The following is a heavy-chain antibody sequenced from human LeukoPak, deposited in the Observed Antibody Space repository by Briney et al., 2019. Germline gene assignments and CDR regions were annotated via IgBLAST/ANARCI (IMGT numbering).Heavy chain of an antibody. CDR2: MNIDGSER. Sequence: GGSLRLSCAASGFSFSNYWMGWVRQAPGKRPEWVANMNIDGSERYYADSVKGRFTISRDNARNSVFLQMSGLRVEDTAVYYCARDRGPRTGFMVREAYDYWGQGTLVTVSS. CDR3: ARDRGPRTGFMVREAYDY. D-gene: IGHD3-10*01. J-gene: IGHJ4*02. V-gene: IGHV3-7*01. CDR1: GFSFSNYW.